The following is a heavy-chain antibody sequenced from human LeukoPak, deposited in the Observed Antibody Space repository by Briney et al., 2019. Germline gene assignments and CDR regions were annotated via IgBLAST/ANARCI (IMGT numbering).Heavy chain of an antibody. CDR1: GFTFSDYY. V-gene: IGHV3-23*01. J-gene: IGHJ4*02. D-gene: IGHD3-22*01. CDR2: ISGSGGST. CDR3: AKADRSIYDSSGYYYFDY. Sequence: HPGGSLRLSCAASGFTFSDYYMSWIRQAPGKGLEWVSAISGSGGSTYYADSVKGRFAISRDNSKNTLYLQMNSLRAEDTAVYYCAKADRSIYDSSGYYYFDYWGQGTLVTVSS.